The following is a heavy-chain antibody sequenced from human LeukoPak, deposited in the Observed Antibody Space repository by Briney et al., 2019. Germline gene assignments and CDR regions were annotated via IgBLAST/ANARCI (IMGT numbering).Heavy chain of an antibody. J-gene: IGHJ6*02. CDR2: INHSGST. V-gene: IGHV4-34*01. CDR1: GGSFSGYY. CDR3: ARAAYYYYGMDV. Sequence: SETLSLTCAVYGGSFSGYYWSWIRQPPGKGLEWIGEINHSGSTNYNPPLKSRVTISVDTSKNQFSLKLSSVTAADTAVYYCARAAYYYYGMDVWGQGTTVTVSS.